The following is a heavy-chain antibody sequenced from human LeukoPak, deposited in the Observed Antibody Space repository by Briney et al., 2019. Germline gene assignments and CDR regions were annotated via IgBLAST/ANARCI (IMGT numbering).Heavy chain of an antibody. Sequence: ASVKVSCKASGGTFSSYAISWVRQAPGQGLEWMGRIIPILGIANYAQKFQGRVTMTRDTSTSTVYMELSSLRSEDTAVYYCARESEAVAGTPLGYWGQGTLVTVSS. D-gene: IGHD6-19*01. CDR2: IIPILGIA. J-gene: IGHJ4*02. CDR1: GGTFSSYA. CDR3: ARESEAVAGTPLGY. V-gene: IGHV1-69*04.